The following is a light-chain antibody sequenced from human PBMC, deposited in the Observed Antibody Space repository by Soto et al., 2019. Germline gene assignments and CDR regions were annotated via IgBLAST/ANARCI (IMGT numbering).Light chain of an antibody. V-gene: IGKV4-1*01. CDR1: QCVLYSSNNKNY. Sequence: DIVMTQSPDSLAVSLGERSAINCKSCQCVLYSSNNKNYLAWYQQKPGQPPKLLIYWASTRQSGVPDRFSGSGSGTDFTLTISILQAEDVAVYYCQQYYSTPRTFGQGTKVEIK. CDR3: QQYYSTPRT. J-gene: IGKJ1*01. CDR2: WAS.